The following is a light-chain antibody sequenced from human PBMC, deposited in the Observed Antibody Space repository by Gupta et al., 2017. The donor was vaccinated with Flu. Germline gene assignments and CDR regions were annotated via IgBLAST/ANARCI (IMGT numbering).Light chain of an antibody. CDR2: RGS. J-gene: IGKJ1*01. CDR3: MQGKHLQT. V-gene: IGKV2-30*02. CDR1: QSLVHSNGNTY. Sequence: DVVMTQSPLSLPVTLGQPAYISCRSSQSLVHSNGNTYLTWVQQRPGQSPRRLIYRGSNRDYGGTDRFSGSGEFNDFTRKSSRGEVEDGGSYYGMQGKHLQTFGQWTKVEIK.